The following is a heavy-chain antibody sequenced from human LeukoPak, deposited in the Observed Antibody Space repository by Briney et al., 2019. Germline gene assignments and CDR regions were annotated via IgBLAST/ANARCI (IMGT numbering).Heavy chain of an antibody. CDR3: ARINYYDSSGYPVDY. CDR1: GFTFSSYS. CDR2: IYSGGST. Sequence: QPGGSLRLSCAASGFTFSSYSMNWVRQAPGKGLEWVSVIYSGGSTYYADSVKGRFTISRDNSKNTLYLQMNSLRAEDTAVYYCARINYYDSSGYPVDYWGQGTLVTVSS. J-gene: IGHJ4*02. V-gene: IGHV3-53*01. D-gene: IGHD3-22*01.